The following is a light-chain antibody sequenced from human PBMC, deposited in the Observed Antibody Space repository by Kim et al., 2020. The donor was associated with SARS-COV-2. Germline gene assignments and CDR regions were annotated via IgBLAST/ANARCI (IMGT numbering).Light chain of an antibody. CDR1: SSDVGGYNY. CDR2: HVS. CDR3: SSYTSSSTLEV. Sequence: QSIHISCTGTSSDVGGYNYVSWYQQHLGKAPNLMIYHVSNRPSGVSDRFSGSKSGNTASLTISGLQAEDEADYYCSSYTSSSTLEVFGGGTQLTVL. J-gene: IGLJ2*01. V-gene: IGLV2-14*03.